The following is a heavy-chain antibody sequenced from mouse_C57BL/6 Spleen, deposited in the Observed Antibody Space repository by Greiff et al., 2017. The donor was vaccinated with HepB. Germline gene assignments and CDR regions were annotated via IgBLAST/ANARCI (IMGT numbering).Heavy chain of an antibody. CDR1: GFSLTSYG. CDR3: ARHKVVDYYAMDY. J-gene: IGHJ4*01. D-gene: IGHD1-1*01. CDR2: IWSDGST. Sequence: VQLKESGPGLVAPSQSLSITCTVSGFSLTSYGVHWVRQPPGKGLEWLVVIWSDGSTTYNSALKSRLSISKDNSKSQVFLKMNSLQTDDTAMYYCARHKVVDYYAMDYWGQGTSVTVSS. V-gene: IGHV2-6-1*01.